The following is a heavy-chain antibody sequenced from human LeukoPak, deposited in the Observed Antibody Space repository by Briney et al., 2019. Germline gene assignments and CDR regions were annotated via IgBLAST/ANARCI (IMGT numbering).Heavy chain of an antibody. CDR3: ARVAAKTVDY. J-gene: IGHJ4*02. V-gene: IGHV4-39*07. CDR2: IYYTGST. Sequence: SETLSLNCTVSGCSIGRSSYYWGGIRQPPGRGLELIGNIYYTGSTYYNPSLKSRVTISVDTSKNQFSLKLSSVTAADTAVYHCARVAAKTVDYWGQGTLVIVSS. D-gene: IGHD2-15*01. CDR1: GCSIGRSSYY.